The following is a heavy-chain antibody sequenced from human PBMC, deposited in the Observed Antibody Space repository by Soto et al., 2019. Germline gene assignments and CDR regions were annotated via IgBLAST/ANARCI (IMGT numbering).Heavy chain of an antibody. CDR1: GGSISSYY. Sequence: SETLSLTCTVSGGSISSYYWSWIRQPPGKGLEWIGYIYYSGSTNYNPSLKSRVTISVDTSKNQFSLKLSSVTAADTAVYYCARYRREAVAGYTLDNWGQGILVTVSS. D-gene: IGHD6-13*01. V-gene: IGHV4-59*01. J-gene: IGHJ4*02. CDR3: ARYRREAVAGYTLDN. CDR2: IYYSGST.